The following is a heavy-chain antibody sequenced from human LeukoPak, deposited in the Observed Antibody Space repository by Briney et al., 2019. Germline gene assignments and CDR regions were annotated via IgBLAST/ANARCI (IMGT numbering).Heavy chain of an antibody. CDR3: LRLLDTSGDYAGFFDP. D-gene: IGHD3-9*01. J-gene: IGHJ5*02. V-gene: IGHV4-39*01. CDR1: GGSICGSSYY. CDR2: VYYTGNA. Sequence: PSETLSLTCTGCGGSICGSSYYWAWIRQPPGKGLEWIASVYYTGNAFYNWSLKSRTTISVDTSKNQFSLEVDSVTATDTAVYYCLRLLDTSGDYAGFFDPWGQGALVTVSS.